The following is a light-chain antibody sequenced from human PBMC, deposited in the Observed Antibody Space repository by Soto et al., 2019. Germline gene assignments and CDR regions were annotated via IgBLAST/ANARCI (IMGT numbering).Light chain of an antibody. CDR1: QSVSSNY. CDR3: QQYVISVT. J-gene: IGKJ5*01. V-gene: IGKV3-20*01. Sequence: EIVLTPSPGTLSLSPGERATFSCRASQSVSSNYLAWYQQKPGQAPRLLIYGASNRATGIPERFSGSGSGTDFTLTISRLEPQDSAMYYCQQYVISVTFGQGTRLEIK. CDR2: GAS.